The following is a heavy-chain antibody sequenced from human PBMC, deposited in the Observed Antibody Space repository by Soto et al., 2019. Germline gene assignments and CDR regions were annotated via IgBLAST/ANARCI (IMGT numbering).Heavy chain of an antibody. Sequence: ASVKVSCKASGGTFSSYAISWVRQAPGQGLEWMGGIIPIFGTANYAQKFQGRVTITADESTSTAYMELSSLRSEDTAVYYCAREGPYCSGGSCYKQSYYYYYYGMDVWGQGTTVTVSS. D-gene: IGHD2-15*01. CDR2: IIPIFGTA. CDR3: AREGPYCSGGSCYKQSYYYYYYGMDV. V-gene: IGHV1-69*13. J-gene: IGHJ6*02. CDR1: GGTFSSYA.